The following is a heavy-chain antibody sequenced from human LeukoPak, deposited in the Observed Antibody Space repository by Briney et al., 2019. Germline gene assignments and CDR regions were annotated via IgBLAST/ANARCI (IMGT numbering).Heavy chain of an antibody. V-gene: IGHV4-34*01. D-gene: IGHD5-24*01. J-gene: IGHJ4*02. CDR3: ARGQGRDGYNGILDF. CDR2: INHSGST. CDR1: GGSFSGYY. Sequence: SETLSLTCAVYGGSFSGYYWSWIRQPPGKGLEWIGEINHSGSTGHNPSPKSRVTISVDTSKNQFSLKLSSVTAADTAGYYCARGQGRDGYNGILDFWGQGALVTVSS.